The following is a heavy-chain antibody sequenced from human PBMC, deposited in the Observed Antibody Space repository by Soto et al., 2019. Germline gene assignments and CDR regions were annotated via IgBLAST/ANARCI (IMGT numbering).Heavy chain of an antibody. J-gene: IGHJ6*02. Sequence: QVQLVQSGAEVKKPGASVKVSCKASGYTFTSYGFSWVRQAPGQGLEWMGWISAYNGNTNYAQKLQGRVTMTTDTXXXXXXXXXXXXXXXXXXXXXXXXXXXXXXXXXXMDVWGQGTTVTVSS. CDR2: ISAYNGNT. CDR3: XXXXXXXXXXXXMDV. V-gene: IGHV1-18*01. CDR1: GYTFTSYG.